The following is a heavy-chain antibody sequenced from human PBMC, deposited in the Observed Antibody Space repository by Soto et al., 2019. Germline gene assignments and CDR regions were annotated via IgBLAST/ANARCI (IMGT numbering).Heavy chain of an antibody. Sequence: PSETLSPTCAVSGGSISSSNWWSWVRQPPGKGLEWIGEIYHSGSTNYNPSLKSRVTISVDKSKNQFSLKLSSVTAADTAVYYCARARGMTTEVSYYYYGMDVWGQGTTVTVSS. D-gene: IGHD4-4*01. V-gene: IGHV4-4*02. CDR2: IYHSGST. CDR1: GGSISSSNW. CDR3: ARARGMTTEVSYYYYGMDV. J-gene: IGHJ6*02.